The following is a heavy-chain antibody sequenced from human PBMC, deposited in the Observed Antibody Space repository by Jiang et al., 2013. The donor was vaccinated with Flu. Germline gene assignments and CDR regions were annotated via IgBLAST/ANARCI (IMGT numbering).Heavy chain of an antibody. Sequence: LLKPSETLSLTCTVSGGSISSYYWSWIRQPPGKGLEWIGYIYYSGSTNYNPSLKSRVTISVDTSKNQFSLKLSSVTAADTAVYYCASHSSSWFGRGPNDYWGQGTLVTVSS. CDR3: ASHSSSWFGRGPNDY. CDR2: IYYSGST. CDR1: GGSISSYY. V-gene: IGHV4-59*01. J-gene: IGHJ4*02. D-gene: IGHD6-13*01.